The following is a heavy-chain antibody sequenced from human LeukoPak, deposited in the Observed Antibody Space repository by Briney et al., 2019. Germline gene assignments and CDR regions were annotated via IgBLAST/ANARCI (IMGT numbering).Heavy chain of an antibody. CDR1: GGPISRYY. Sequence: SETLSLTCTVSGGPISRYYWSWIRQPPGKGLEWIGYIYYSGSTNYNTSLKSRVTISIDTSNNQFSLKLSSVTAADTAVYYCARGVVGYYGSNSINYWGQGPLVT. J-gene: IGHJ4*02. CDR2: IYYSGST. D-gene: IGHD4-23*01. CDR3: ARGVVGYYGSNSINY. V-gene: IGHV4-59*01.